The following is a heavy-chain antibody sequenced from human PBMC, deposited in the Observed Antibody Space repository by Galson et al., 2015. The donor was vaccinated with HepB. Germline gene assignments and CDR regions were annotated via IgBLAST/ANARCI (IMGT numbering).Heavy chain of an antibody. CDR2: ISGNSVYK. Sequence: SLRLSCAASGFSFDDSGMHWVRQAPGKGLEWVSGISGNSVYKGYVDSVKGRFTISRDNAKNSLYLEMNSLRTEDTALYYCVGRSLGLPVNAFDMWGQGTMVTVSS. J-gene: IGHJ3*02. V-gene: IGHV3-9*01. CDR3: VGRSLGLPVNAFDM. CDR1: GFSFDDSG. D-gene: IGHD7-27*01.